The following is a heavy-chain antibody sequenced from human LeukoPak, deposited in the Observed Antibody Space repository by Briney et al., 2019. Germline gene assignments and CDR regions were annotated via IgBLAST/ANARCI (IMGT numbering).Heavy chain of an antibody. Sequence: GGSLRLSCAASGFTFSSYAMSWVRQAPGKGLEWVSAISGSGGSTYYADSVKGRFTISRDNSKNTLYLQMNSLRAEDTAVYYCAKDLGIVVVPAAPFDYWGQGTLVTVSS. CDR1: GFTFSSYA. V-gene: IGHV3-23*01. CDR2: ISGSGGST. J-gene: IGHJ4*02. CDR3: AKDLGIVVVPAAPFDY. D-gene: IGHD2-2*03.